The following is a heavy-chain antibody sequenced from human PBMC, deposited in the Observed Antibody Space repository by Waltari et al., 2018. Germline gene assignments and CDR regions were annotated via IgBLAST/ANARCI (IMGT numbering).Heavy chain of an antibody. V-gene: IGHV4-61*01. J-gene: IGHJ2*01. CDR3: ARASRGSGFYYGYFDL. CDR1: GDSVSSSYY. CDR2: INYNGST. Sequence: QVQLQESGPGLVKPSETLSLTCTVSGDSVSSSYYWSWIRQPPGKGLEWIGYINYNGSTNYNPSIKSRVTISVDTSKTKFSLKLNSVTAADTAVYYCARASRGSGFYYGYFDLWGRGTLVIVSS. D-gene: IGHD3-3*01.